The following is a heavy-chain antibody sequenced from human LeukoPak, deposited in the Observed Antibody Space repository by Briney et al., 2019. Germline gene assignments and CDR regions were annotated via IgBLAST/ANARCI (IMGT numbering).Heavy chain of an antibody. J-gene: IGHJ4*02. V-gene: IGHV3-23*01. CDR1: GFTFSSYA. D-gene: IGHD6-13*01. Sequence: GGSLRLSCVVSGFTFSSYAMGWVRQAPGKGLEWGSTISSDGDDTYYADSVKGRFTISRDNSKNTLYLQMNSLRAEDTAVYYCAKGAYSSSWYIHFDYWGQGTLVTVSS. CDR3: AKGAYSSSWYIHFDY. CDR2: ISSDGDDT.